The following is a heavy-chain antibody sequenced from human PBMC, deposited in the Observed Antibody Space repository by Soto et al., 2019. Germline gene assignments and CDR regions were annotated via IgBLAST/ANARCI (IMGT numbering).Heavy chain of an antibody. J-gene: IGHJ6*03. CDR3: ARAFRPGITMVRGVGTTSDYMDV. V-gene: IGHV1-8*01. D-gene: IGHD3-10*01. CDR2: MNPNSGNT. CDR1: GYTFTSYD. Sequence: ASVKVSCKASGYTFTSYDINWVRQATGQGLEWMGWMNPNSGNTGYAQKFQGRVTMTRNTSINTAYMELSSLRSEDTAVYYCARAFRPGITMVRGVGTTSDYMDVWGKGTTVTVSS.